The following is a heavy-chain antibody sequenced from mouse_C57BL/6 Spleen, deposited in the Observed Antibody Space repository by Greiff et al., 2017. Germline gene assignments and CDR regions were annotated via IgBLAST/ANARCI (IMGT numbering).Heavy chain of an antibody. CDR3: ARGFDYYGSF. CDR1: GYAFSSSW. Sequence: VQLQQSGPELVKPGASVKISCKASGYAFSSSWMNWVKQRPGKGLEWIGRIYPGDGDTNYNGKFKGKATLTADKSSSTAYMQLSSLTSEDSAVYFCARGFDYYGSFWGQGTTLTVSS. J-gene: IGHJ2*01. CDR2: IYPGDGDT. V-gene: IGHV1-82*01. D-gene: IGHD1-1*01.